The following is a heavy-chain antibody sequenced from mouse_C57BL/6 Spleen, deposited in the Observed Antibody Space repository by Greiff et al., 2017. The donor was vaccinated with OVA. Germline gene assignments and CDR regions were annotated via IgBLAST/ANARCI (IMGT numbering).Heavy chain of an antibody. Sequence: EVKLEESGGDLVKPGGSLKLSCAASGFTFSSYGMSWVRQTPDKRLEWVATISSGGSYTYYPDSVKGRFTISRDNAKNTLYLQMSSLKSEDTAMYYCARYYGSSTRDYFDYWGQGTTLTVSS. CDR2: ISSGGSYT. CDR3: ARYYGSSTRDYFDY. CDR1: GFTFSSYG. J-gene: IGHJ2*01. V-gene: IGHV5-6*02. D-gene: IGHD1-1*01.